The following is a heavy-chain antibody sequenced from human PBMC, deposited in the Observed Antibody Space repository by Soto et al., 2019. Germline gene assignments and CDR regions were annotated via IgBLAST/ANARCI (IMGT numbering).Heavy chain of an antibody. Sequence: GASVKVSCKASGYTFTSYGISWVRQAPGQGLEWMGWISAYNGNTNYAQKLQGRVTMTTDISTSTAYMELRSLRSDDTAVYYCARDTYDFWSGYSQGIYYYYYGMDVWGQGTTVTVSS. CDR2: ISAYNGNT. CDR3: ARDTYDFWSGYSQGIYYYYYGMDV. J-gene: IGHJ6*02. D-gene: IGHD3-3*01. CDR1: GYTFTSYG. V-gene: IGHV1-18*01.